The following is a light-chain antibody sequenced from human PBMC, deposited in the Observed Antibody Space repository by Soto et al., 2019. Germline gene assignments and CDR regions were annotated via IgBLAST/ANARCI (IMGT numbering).Light chain of an antibody. CDR2: EVS. V-gene: IGLV2-14*01. CDR1: SSDVGGYNY. J-gene: IGLJ2*01. CDR3: SSYTSSSTPVV. Sequence: QSALTQPASVSGSPGQSITISCTGTSSDVGGYNYVSWYQQHPGKAPKLMIYEVSNRPSGVSNRFSDSKSGNTASLTISGLQVEDEADYYCSSYTSSSTPVVFGGGNKLTVL.